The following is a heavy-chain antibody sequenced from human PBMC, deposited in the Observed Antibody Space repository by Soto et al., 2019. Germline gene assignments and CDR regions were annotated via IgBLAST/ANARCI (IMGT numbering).Heavy chain of an antibody. CDR2: IDPSDSYT. D-gene: IGHD3-22*01. J-gene: IGHJ5*02. CDR3: ARSRYYDSSGYSSVWFDP. V-gene: IGHV5-10-1*01. Sequence: GESLKISCKGSGYSFTSYWISWVRQMPGKGLEWMGRIDPSDSYTNYSPSFQGHVTISADKSISTAYLQWSSLKASDTAMYYCARSRYYDSSGYSSVWFDPWCQGTLVTVSS. CDR1: GYSFTSYW.